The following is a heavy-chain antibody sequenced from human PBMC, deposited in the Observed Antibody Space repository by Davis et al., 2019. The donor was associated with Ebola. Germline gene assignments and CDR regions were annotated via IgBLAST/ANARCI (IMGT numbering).Heavy chain of an antibody. CDR1: GGSASSYY. V-gene: IGHV4-34*01. CDR2: INHSGST. Sequence: SETLSLTCTVSGGSASSYYWSWIRQPPGKGLEWIGEINHSGSTNYNPSLKSRVTMSVDTSKNQFSLKLSSVTAADTAVYYCARRGFMDVWGHGTTVTVSS. J-gene: IGHJ6*02. CDR3: ARRGFMDV.